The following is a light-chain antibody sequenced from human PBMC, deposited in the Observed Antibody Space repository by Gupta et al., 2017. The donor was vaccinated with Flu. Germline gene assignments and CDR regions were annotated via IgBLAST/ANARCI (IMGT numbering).Light chain of an antibody. Sequence: AISMTQPPSLLSAPTGYTVTIRSRMSQGISSYLAWYQHKPGKAPELLLYSASTLQSGVPSRFSGSGSGTDFTLTISCLQSEDFATYYCQQYDSFPQTFGQGTKLEIK. CDR2: SAS. CDR1: QGISSY. CDR3: QQYDSFPQT. V-gene: IGKV1D-8*02. J-gene: IGKJ2*01.